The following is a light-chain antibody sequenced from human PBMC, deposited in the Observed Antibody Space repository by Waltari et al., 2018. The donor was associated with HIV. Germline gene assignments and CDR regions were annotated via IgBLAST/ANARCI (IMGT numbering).Light chain of an antibody. J-gene: IGLJ3*02. CDR1: SSNIGGNT. CDR3: AAWDDRLNGWV. V-gene: IGLV1-44*01. CDR2: SDN. Sequence: QSVLTQPPSASGTPGQRVTISCSGSSSNIGGNTINWYQQLPGTAPKLLIYSDNQRPSGVPDRFSGSSSGSSASLAISGLQAEDEADYYCAAWDDRLNGWVFCGRTKLTVL.